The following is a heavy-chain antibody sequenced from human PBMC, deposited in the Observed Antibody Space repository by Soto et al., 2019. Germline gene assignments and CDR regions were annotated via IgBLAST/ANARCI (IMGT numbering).Heavy chain of an antibody. J-gene: IGHJ5*02. V-gene: IGHV1-18*01. CDR1: GYTFSKYA. CDR3: AREMLTTGNTRVSWLDP. D-gene: IGHD1-1*01. Sequence: QVQLLQSGPEVKKPGASVKVSCKTSGYTFSKYAINWVRQAPGEGLEWMGSISGDNGDTNYAESLQGRVTMTTDTSTGTAYMELRSLRSDDTAVYYCAREMLTTGNTRVSWLDPWGQGSLVTVSS. CDR2: ISGDNGDT.